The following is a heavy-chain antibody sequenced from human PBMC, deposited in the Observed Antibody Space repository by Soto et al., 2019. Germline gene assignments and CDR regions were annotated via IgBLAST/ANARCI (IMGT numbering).Heavy chain of an antibody. J-gene: IGHJ4*02. CDR2: FSGSGGST. D-gene: IGHD2-8*01. V-gene: IGHV3-23*01. CDR3: AKVGIYCTNGVCRGY. CDR1: GFTFSNYA. Sequence: EVQLLESGGGLVQPGGSLRLSCAAAGFTFSNYALTWVRQSPGKGLEWVSTFSGSGGSTYYADSVKGRFTISRDNSKNTLFLQMNSLRVEDTAVYYCAKVGIYCTNGVCRGYWGQGTLVTVSS.